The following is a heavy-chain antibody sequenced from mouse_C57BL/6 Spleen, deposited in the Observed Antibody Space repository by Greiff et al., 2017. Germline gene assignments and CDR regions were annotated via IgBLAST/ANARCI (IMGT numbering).Heavy chain of an antibody. Sequence: QVQLKESGAELVKPGASVKMSCKASGYTFTTYPIEWMKQNHGKSLEWIGNFHPYNDDTKYNEKFKGKATLTVEKSSSTVYLELSRLTSDDSAVYYCARGVYYGSTYAMDYWGQGTSVTVSS. J-gene: IGHJ4*01. CDR2: FHPYNDDT. CDR3: ARGVYYGSTYAMDY. D-gene: IGHD1-1*01. V-gene: IGHV1-47*01. CDR1: GYTFTTYP.